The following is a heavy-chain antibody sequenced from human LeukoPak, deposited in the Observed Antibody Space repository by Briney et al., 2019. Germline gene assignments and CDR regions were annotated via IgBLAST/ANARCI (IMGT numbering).Heavy chain of an antibody. D-gene: IGHD6-19*01. CDR2: ISSSSSTI. CDR1: GFTFSSYS. J-gene: IGHJ4*02. V-gene: IGHV3-48*04. CDR3: ARVGIAVAGTVPYYFDY. Sequence: PGGSLRLSCAASGFTFSSYSMNWVRQAPGKGLEWVSYISSSSSTIYYADSVKGRFTISRDNAKNSLYLQMNSLRAEDTAVYYCARVGIAVAGTVPYYFDYWGQGTLVTVSS.